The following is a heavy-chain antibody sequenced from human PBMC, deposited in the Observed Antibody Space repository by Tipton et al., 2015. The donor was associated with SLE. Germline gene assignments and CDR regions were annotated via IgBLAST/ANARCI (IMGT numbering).Heavy chain of an antibody. D-gene: IGHD6-19*01. CDR3: ARGEGSGWFVDGFDI. CDR2: IYSNGST. Sequence: TLSLTCTVSGGSISSGSYYWSWIRKPAGKGLEWIGHIYSNGSTHYNPSLKSRVTISVDTSKDHFSLKLSSVTAADTAVYHCARGEGSGWFVDGFDIWGQGTMVTVSS. J-gene: IGHJ3*02. V-gene: IGHV4-61*09. CDR1: GGSISSGSYY.